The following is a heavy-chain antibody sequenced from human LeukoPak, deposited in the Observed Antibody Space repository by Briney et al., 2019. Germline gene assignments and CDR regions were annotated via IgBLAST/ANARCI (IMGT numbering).Heavy chain of an antibody. Sequence: GGSLRLSCAASGFDFSAYEMNWVRQAPGKGLEWVAYFAGSDTTTYYADSVKGRFTISRDNARTSLYLQMNSLRAEDTALYYCTTLGYHLDSWGQGTLVTVSS. V-gene: IGHV3-48*03. J-gene: IGHJ4*02. CDR3: TTLGYHLDS. D-gene: IGHD3-22*01. CDR2: FAGSDTTT. CDR1: GFDFSAYE.